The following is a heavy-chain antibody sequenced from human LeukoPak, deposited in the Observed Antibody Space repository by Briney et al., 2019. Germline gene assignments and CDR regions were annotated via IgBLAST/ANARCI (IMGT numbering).Heavy chain of an antibody. D-gene: IGHD3-22*01. V-gene: IGHV3-23*01. CDR3: AKDLLTYYYDSSGYYYMPNFDY. Sequence: PGGSLRLSCAASGFTFSNYVMQWVRQAPGKGLEWVSAISGSGGSTYYADSVKGRFTISRDNSKNTLYLQMNSLRAEDTAVYYCAKDLLTYYYDSSGYYYMPNFDYWGQGTLVTVSS. J-gene: IGHJ4*02. CDR1: GFTFSNYV. CDR2: ISGSGGST.